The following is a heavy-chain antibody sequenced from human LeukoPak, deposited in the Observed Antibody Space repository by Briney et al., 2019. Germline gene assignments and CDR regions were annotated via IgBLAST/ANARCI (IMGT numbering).Heavy chain of an antibody. J-gene: IGHJ3*02. CDR3: ARGVLIRAFDI. CDR2: IYHSGST. Sequence: SETLSLTCTVSGVSVSSGSHYWSWMRQPPGKGLEWIGYIYHSGSTNYNPSLKSRVTISVDTSKNQFSLKLSSVTAADTAVYYCARGVLIRAFDIWGQGTMVTVSS. V-gene: IGHV4-61*01. CDR1: GVSVSSGSHY. D-gene: IGHD2-8*02.